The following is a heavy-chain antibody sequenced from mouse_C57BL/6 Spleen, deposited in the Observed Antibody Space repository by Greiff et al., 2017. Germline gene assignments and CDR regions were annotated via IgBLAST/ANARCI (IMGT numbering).Heavy chain of an antibody. J-gene: IGHJ2*01. CDR1: GYTFTSYW. D-gene: IGHD1-1*01. CDR3: ARGLLRYPYYFDY. CDR2: INPSNGGT. V-gene: IGHV1-53*01. Sequence: QVQLQQPGTELVKPGASVKLSCKASGYTFTSYWMHWVKQRPGQGLEWIGNINPSNGGTNYNEKFKSKATLTVDKSSSTAYMQLSSLTSADSAVYYCARGLLRYPYYFDYWGQGTTRTVAA.